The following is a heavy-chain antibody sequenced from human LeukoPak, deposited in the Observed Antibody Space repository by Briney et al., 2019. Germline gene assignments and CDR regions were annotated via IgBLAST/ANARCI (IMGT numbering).Heavy chain of an antibody. CDR2: VYHTGST. D-gene: IGHD3-22*01. Sequence: TSETLSLTCAVTGNSISSGYYWGWIRQPPGKGLQWIGSVYHTGSTYYTPSLKSRVTISVDTSKNRFSLKLSTVTAADTADYYCAGQHDSNGYYFYWGQGALVTVSS. CDR3: AGQHDSNGYYFY. J-gene: IGHJ4*02. CDR1: GNSISSGYY. V-gene: IGHV4-38-2*01.